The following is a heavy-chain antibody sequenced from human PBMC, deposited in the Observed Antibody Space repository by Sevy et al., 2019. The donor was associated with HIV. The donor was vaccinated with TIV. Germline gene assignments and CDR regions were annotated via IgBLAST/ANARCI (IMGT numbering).Heavy chain of an antibody. J-gene: IGHJ4*02. D-gene: IGHD3-9*01. V-gene: IGHV3-74*01. Sequence: GGSLRLSCAASGFTLSIYWMHWVRQVPGKGVVWVSHINSDGKIKRYADSVEGRFTISRDNAEKTVYLQMNSLRADDTAVYYCVRGSTGTFGHWGQGTLVTVSS. CDR3: VRGSTGTFGH. CDR1: GFTLSIYW. CDR2: INSDGKIK.